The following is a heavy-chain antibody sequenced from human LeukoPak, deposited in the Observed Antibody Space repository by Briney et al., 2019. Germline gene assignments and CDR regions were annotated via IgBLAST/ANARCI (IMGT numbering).Heavy chain of an antibody. D-gene: IGHD3-10*01. CDR3: ASGPDYYDSGSYLPS. J-gene: IGHJ5*02. V-gene: IGHV1-3*01. CDR1: GYSFTNNA. CDR2: INAGNGNT. Sequence: ASVNVSCKASGYSFTNNAMHWVRQAPGQRLEWMGWINAGNGNTKYSQKFQGRVTITGDTSASTAYMEVSSLRSEDTAVYYCASGPDYYDSGSYLPSWGQETLVTVSS.